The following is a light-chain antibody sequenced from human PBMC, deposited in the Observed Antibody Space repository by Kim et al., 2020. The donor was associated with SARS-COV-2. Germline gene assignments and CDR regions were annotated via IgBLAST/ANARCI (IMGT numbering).Light chain of an antibody. Sequence: QSVLTQHASVSGSPGQSITISCTGTTSDVGAYNYVTWFQQHPGKAPKLMISDVSDRPSGFSNRFSGSKSGNKASLTISGLQAEDEADYYCSSYTTNNTQVFGTGTKVTVL. CDR3: SSYTTNNTQV. V-gene: IGLV2-14*01. CDR2: DVS. J-gene: IGLJ1*01. CDR1: TSDVGAYNY.